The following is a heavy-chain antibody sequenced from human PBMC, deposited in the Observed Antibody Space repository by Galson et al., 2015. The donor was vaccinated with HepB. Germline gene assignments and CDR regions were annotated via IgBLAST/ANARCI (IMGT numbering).Heavy chain of an antibody. D-gene: IGHD5-24*01. Sequence: SVKVSCKASGYIFSAYYMHWVRQAPGQGLEWMGWISAYNGNISYAQKLQDRVTMTTDTATTTAHMELRSLRSDDTAVYYCARASYYGYNWGPYSYGLDVWGQGTAITVSS. J-gene: IGHJ6*02. CDR2: ISAYNGNI. CDR3: ARASYYGYNWGPYSYGLDV. CDR1: GYIFSAYY. V-gene: IGHV1-18*04.